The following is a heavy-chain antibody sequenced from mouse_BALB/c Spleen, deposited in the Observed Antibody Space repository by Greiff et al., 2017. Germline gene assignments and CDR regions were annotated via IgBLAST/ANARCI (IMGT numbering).Heavy chain of an antibody. Sequence: EVKVVESGGGLVQPGGSRKLSCAASGFTFSSFGMHWVRQAPEKGLEWVAYISSGSSTIYYADTVKGRFTISRDNPKNTLFLQMTSLRSEDTAMYYCARRSNYDYFDYWGQGTTLTVSS. CDR1: GFTFSSFG. CDR2: ISSGSSTI. J-gene: IGHJ2*01. CDR3: ARRSNYDYFDY. D-gene: IGHD2-5*01. V-gene: IGHV5-17*02.